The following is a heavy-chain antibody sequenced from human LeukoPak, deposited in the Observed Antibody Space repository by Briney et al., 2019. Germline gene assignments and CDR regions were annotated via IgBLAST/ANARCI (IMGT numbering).Heavy chain of an antibody. Sequence: GGSLRLSCAAPGFTFSRYAMNWVRQAPGKGLEWVSAISGSGGSTYYADSVKGRFTISRDNSKNTLYLQMNSLRAEDTAVYYCAKDPLPYYDFWSGYSQVGYFDYWGQGTLVTVSS. CDR2: ISGSGGST. J-gene: IGHJ4*02. CDR3: AKDPLPYYDFWSGYSQVGYFDY. D-gene: IGHD3-3*01. V-gene: IGHV3-23*01. CDR1: GFTFSRYA.